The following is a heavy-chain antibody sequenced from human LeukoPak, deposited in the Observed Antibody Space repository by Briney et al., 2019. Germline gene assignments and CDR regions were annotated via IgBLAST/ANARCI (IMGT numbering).Heavy chain of an antibody. V-gene: IGHV3-30*04. Sequence: PGGSLRLSCAASGFTFSSYVMHWVRQAPGKGLEWVAIISYDGSNEYYADSVKGRFTISRDNSKNTLYLQMNSLRAADTAVYYCASSGRIQLWWRLRFDYWGQGTLVTVSS. D-gene: IGHD5-18*01. J-gene: IGHJ4*02. CDR1: GFTFSSYV. CDR2: ISYDGSNE. CDR3: ASSGRIQLWWRLRFDY.